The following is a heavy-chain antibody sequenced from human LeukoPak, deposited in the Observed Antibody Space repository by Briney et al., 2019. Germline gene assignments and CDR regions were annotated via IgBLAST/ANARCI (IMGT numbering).Heavy chain of an antibody. CDR2: ISAYNGNT. CDR1: GYTFTRYG. CDR3: ARVRCGGDCFLYYYYYMDV. Sequence: ASVKVSCKASGYTFTRYGISWVREAPGPGLEWMGWISAYNGNTNYAQKLQGRVTMTTDTSTSTAYMEVRSLRSDDTAVYYWARVRCGGDCFLYYYYYMDVWGKGTTVTVS. V-gene: IGHV1-18*01. D-gene: IGHD2-21*01. J-gene: IGHJ6*03.